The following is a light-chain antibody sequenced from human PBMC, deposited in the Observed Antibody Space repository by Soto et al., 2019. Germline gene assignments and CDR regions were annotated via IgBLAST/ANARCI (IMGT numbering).Light chain of an antibody. CDR1: QSVGRS. V-gene: IGKV3-20*01. J-gene: IGKJ4*01. CDR3: QQFET. CDR2: GAS. Sequence: EIVMTQSPATLSVSPGERATLSCRASQSVGRSLAWYQQKTGQAPRLLIYGASNRATGIPDRFSGSGSGADFTLTINRLEPEDFAVYYCQQFETFGGGTKVDIK.